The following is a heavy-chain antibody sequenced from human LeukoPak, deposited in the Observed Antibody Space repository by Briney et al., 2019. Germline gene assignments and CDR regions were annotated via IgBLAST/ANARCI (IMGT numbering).Heavy chain of an antibody. CDR1: GGTFNSYA. CDR2: IMPLFGTA. J-gene: IGHJ6*03. CDR3: ASGSLGDGYGVGDYYQYMDV. Sequence: SVKVSCKASGGTFNSYAISWVRQAPGQGLEWMGGIMPLFGTANYAQESQGRVTFTTDESASTAYMEVSSLRSEDTAVYYCASGSLGDGYGVGDYYQYMDVWGKGTTVTVSS. V-gene: IGHV1-69*05. D-gene: IGHD5-24*01.